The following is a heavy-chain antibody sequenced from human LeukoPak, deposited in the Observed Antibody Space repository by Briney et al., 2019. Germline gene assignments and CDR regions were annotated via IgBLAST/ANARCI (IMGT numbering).Heavy chain of an antibody. V-gene: IGHV3-72*01. CDR1: GFSFSSYS. CDR3: ARVRDTAMVTLDY. D-gene: IGHD5-18*01. CDR2: TRNKANSYTT. Sequence: GGSLRLSCAASGFSFSSYSMNWVRQAPGKGLEWVGRTRNKANSYTTEYAASVKGRFTISRDDSKNSLYLQMNSLKTEDTAVYYCARVRDTAMVTLDYWGQGTLVTVSS. J-gene: IGHJ4*02.